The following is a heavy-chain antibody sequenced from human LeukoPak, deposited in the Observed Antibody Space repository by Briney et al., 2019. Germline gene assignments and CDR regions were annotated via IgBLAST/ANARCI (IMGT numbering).Heavy chain of an antibody. CDR2: INHSGST. J-gene: IGHJ4*02. D-gene: IGHD3-10*01. V-gene: IGHV4-34*01. CDR3: AVSSGGFDY. CDR1: SGSFSGYY. Sequence: SETLSLTCAVYSGSFSGYYWSWIRQPPGKGLEWIGEINHSGSTNYNPSLKSRVTISVDTSKNQFSLKLSSVTAADTAVYYCAVSSGGFDYWGQGTLVTVSS.